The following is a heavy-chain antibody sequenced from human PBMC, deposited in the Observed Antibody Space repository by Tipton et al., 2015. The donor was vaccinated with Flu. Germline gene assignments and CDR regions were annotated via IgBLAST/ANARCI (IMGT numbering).Heavy chain of an antibody. CDR3: ARWIQYHDY. Sequence: TLSLTCTVSGGSVNSGFYYWSWIRRPPGKALEWIGRIYTTGSTTYNPSLRSRVTMSVDTSKNQFSLKLSSVTAADTAVYYCARWIQYHDYWGQGTLATVSS. D-gene: IGHD5-18*01. V-gene: IGHV4-61*02. CDR2: IYTTGST. CDR1: GGSVNSGFYY. J-gene: IGHJ4*02.